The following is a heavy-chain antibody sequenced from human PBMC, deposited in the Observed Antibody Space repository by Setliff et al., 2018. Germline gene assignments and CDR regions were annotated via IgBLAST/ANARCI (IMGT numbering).Heavy chain of an antibody. CDR1: GYALNSYG. CDR2: ISPYNGHT. J-gene: IGHJ4*02. CDR3: AFSFLSLCSGGYYYAPDY. D-gene: IGHD3-22*01. Sequence: ASVKVSCKTAGYALNSYGLTWVRQAPGQGLEWMGWISPYNGHTNSAQKLQGRVTMTTDTSTNTAYMELRSLRSDDTAMYFCAFSFLSLCSGGYYYAPDYWGPGTLVTVSS. V-gene: IGHV1-18*01.